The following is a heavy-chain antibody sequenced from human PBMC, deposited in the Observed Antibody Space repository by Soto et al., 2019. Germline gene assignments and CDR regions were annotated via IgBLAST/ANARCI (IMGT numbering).Heavy chain of an antibody. CDR1: GGTFSSYA. J-gene: IGHJ6*02. V-gene: IGHV1-69*06. CDR2: IIPIFGTA. CDR3: ARPNRRGGYSYGPNYYGMDV. Sequence: SVKVSCKASGGTFSSYAISWVRQAPGQGLEWMGGIIPIFGTANYAQKFQGRVTITADKSTSTAYMELSSLRSEDTAVYYCARPNRRGGYSYGPNYYGMDVWGQGTTVTVSS. D-gene: IGHD5-18*01.